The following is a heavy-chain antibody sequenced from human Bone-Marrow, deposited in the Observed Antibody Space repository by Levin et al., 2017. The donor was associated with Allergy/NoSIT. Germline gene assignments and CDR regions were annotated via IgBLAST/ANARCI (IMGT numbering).Heavy chain of an antibody. Sequence: LSLTCAASGFTFSNYDIHWVRQAPGKGLEWVAVVSYDGSNKYYADFVKGRFTISRDNSKDTLYLQMNSLRSEDTAVYYCQCKADSGYFDYWGQGTLVTVSS. D-gene: IGHD1-26*01. V-gene: IGHV3-30*03. CDR1: GFTFSNYD. CDR3: QCKADSGYFDY. J-gene: IGHJ4*02. CDR2: VSYDGSNK.